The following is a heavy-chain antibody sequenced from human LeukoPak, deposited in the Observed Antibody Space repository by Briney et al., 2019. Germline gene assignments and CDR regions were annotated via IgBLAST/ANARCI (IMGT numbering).Heavy chain of an antibody. CDR3: ARGRLIDEYSSSWYSYAEYFQH. CDR2: IFYSGST. Sequence: SETLSLTCSVSGGSISSSSYYWGWIRQPPGKGLEWIGSIFYSGSTYYNPSLKSRVTISVDTSKNQFSLKLNSVTAADTAVYYCARGRLIDEYSSSWYSYAEYFQHWGQGTLVTVSS. D-gene: IGHD6-13*01. J-gene: IGHJ1*01. CDR1: GGSISSSSYY. V-gene: IGHV4-39*07.